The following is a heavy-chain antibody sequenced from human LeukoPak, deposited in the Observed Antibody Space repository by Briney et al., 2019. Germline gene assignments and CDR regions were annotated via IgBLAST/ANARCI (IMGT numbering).Heavy chain of an antibody. CDR3: ARAIIAAAGIYFDL. Sequence: SETLSLTCTVSGGSISSYYWSWIRQPAGKGLEWIGRIYTSGSTNYNPSLKSRVTMSVDTSKIQFSLKLSSVTAADTAVYYCARAIIAAAGIYFDLWGRGTLVTVSS. D-gene: IGHD6-13*01. CDR1: GGSISSYY. J-gene: IGHJ2*01. V-gene: IGHV4-4*07. CDR2: IYTSGST.